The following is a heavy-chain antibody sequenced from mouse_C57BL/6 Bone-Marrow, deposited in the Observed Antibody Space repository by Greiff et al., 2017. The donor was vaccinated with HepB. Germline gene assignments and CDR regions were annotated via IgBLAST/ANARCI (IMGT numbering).Heavy chain of an antibody. CDR3: ARSGGYDDAMDY. J-gene: IGHJ4*01. Sequence: VQLQQSGPELVKPGASVKISCKASGYAFSSSWMNWVKQRPGKGLEWIGRIYPGDGDTNYNGKFKGKATLTADKSSSTAYMQLSSLTSEDSAVYFCARSGGYDDAMDYWGQGTSVTVSS. V-gene: IGHV1-82*01. D-gene: IGHD2-2*01. CDR1: GYAFSSSW. CDR2: IYPGDGDT.